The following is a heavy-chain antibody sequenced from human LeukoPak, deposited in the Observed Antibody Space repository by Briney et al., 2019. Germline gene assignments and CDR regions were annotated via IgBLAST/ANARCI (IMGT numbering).Heavy chain of an antibody. Sequence: PSETLSLTCTVSGGSISSSSYYWGWIRQPPGKGLEWIGSIYYSGSTYYNPSLKSRVTISVDTSKNQFSLKLSSVTAADTAVYYCARAGPGYSYGYTPFSFDSWGQGTLVTVSS. D-gene: IGHD5-18*01. CDR1: GGSISSSSYY. CDR2: IYYSGST. J-gene: IGHJ4*02. CDR3: ARAGPGYSYGYTPFSFDS. V-gene: IGHV4-39*07.